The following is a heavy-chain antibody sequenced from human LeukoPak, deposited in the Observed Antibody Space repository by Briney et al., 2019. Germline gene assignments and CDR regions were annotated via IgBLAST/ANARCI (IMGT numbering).Heavy chain of an antibody. CDR1: GGSFSGYY. J-gene: IGHJ5*02. Sequence: PSETLSLTCAVYGGSFSGYYWSWIRQPPGKGLEWIGEINHSGSTNYNPSLKSRVTISVDTSKNQFSLKLSSVTAADTAVYYCARGWNWFDPWGQGTLVTVSS. CDR2: INHSGST. V-gene: IGHV4-34*01. CDR3: ARGWNWFDP.